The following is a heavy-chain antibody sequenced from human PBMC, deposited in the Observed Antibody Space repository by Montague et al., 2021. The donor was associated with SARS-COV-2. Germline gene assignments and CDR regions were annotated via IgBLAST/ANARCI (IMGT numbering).Heavy chain of an antibody. Sequence: SETLSLTCSVSGGSFSSGDSYWGWLRQAPGKGPEWIGDLHYAGSAYYNPSLRSRVTISADTSKNQFSLKLNSVTAADTAVYYCVARYNGNWYYFDYWGQGTLVTVSS. D-gene: IGHD6-13*01. J-gene: IGHJ4*02. CDR1: GGSFSSGDSY. CDR2: LHYAGSA. CDR3: VARYNGNWYYFDY. V-gene: IGHV4-39*01.